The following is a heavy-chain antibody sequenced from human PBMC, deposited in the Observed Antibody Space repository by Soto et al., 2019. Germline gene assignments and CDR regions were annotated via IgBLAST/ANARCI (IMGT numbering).Heavy chain of an antibody. V-gene: IGHV1-69*13. CDR2: IIPIFGTA. CDR1: GGTFSSYA. Sequence: SVKVSCKASGGTFSSYAISWVRQAPGQGXEWMGGIIPIFGTANYAQKFQGRVTITADESTSTAYMELSSLRSEDTAVYYCARVENTIFGVANYYYYGMDVWGQGTTVTVSS. CDR3: ARVENTIFGVANYYYYGMDV. D-gene: IGHD3-3*01. J-gene: IGHJ6*02.